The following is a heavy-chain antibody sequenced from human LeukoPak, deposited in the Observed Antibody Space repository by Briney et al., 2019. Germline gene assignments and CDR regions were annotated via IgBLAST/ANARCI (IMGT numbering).Heavy chain of an antibody. Sequence: SETLSLTCAVYGGSFSSYYWSWIRQPPGKGLEWIGSIYYGGSTYDNPSLKSRVTISVDTSKNQFSLKLSSVTAADTAVYYCARGYYDILTGDNNWFDPWGQGTLVTVSS. J-gene: IGHJ5*02. CDR1: GGSFSSYY. CDR2: IYYGGST. V-gene: IGHV4-34*01. CDR3: ARGYYDILTGDNNWFDP. D-gene: IGHD3-9*01.